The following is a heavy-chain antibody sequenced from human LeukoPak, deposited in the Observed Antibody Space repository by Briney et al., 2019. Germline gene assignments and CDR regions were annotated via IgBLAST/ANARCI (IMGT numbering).Heavy chain of an antibody. CDR3: ATGTGYYKGAEYFQY. Sequence: SETLSLTCSVSGASISSYYWSWIRQPAGKGLEYIGRVYTTGCTHYNPTLKSRLTMSADTSKNQFYLKLTSVTAADTAVYYCATGTGYYKGAEYFQYWGQGTLVTVSS. J-gene: IGHJ1*01. CDR1: GASISSYY. D-gene: IGHD3-9*01. CDR2: VYTTGCT. V-gene: IGHV4-4*07.